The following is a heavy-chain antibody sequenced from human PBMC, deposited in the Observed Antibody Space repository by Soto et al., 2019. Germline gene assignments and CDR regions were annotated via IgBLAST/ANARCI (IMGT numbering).Heavy chain of an antibody. D-gene: IGHD2-21*02. J-gene: IGHJ4*02. CDR1: GFRFSDHS. V-gene: IGHV3-48*02. CDR3: ARLPKGSLVTA. Sequence: LVESGGDLVYPGGSLRLSCVASGFRFSDHSMNWVRQAPGTGLQWISYISSNSDTTYYADSVKGRFTVSRDNAKNALFLQMNSLRYDDTATSSVARLPKGSLVTAWCQGARVTFAS. CDR2: ISSNSDTT.